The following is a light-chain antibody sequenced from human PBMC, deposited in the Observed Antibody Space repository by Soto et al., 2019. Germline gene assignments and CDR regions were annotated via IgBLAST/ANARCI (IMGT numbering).Light chain of an antibody. Sequence: QSVLTQPASVSGSPGQSITISCTGTSSDVGGYNSVSWYQQHPGKAPKLILYDVTDRPSGVSYRFSGSKSGNTASLTISGLQAADEADYFGSSFTSSMTNVFGSGTKVTVL. CDR3: SSFTSSMTNV. V-gene: IGLV2-14*01. CDR2: DVT. J-gene: IGLJ1*01. CDR1: SSDVGGYNS.